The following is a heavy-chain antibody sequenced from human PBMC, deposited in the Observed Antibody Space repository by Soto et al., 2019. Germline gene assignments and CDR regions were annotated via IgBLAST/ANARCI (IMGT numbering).Heavy chain of an antibody. D-gene: IGHD6-13*01. CDR2: IYYSGVT. J-gene: IGHJ4*02. Sequence: SETLSLTCTVSGGSISSYYWTWIRQPPGKGLEWIGYIYYSGVTNYNPSLKSRVTISVDTSKNQFSMRLSSVTAADTAVYYCARPPPPKSSSWYWFDYWGQGALVTVSS. CDR1: GGSISSYY. V-gene: IGHV4-59*01. CDR3: ARPPPPKSSSWYWFDY.